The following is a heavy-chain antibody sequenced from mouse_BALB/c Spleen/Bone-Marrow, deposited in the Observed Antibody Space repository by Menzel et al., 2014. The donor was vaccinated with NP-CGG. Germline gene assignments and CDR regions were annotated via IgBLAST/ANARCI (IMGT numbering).Heavy chain of an antibody. D-gene: IGHD2-4*01. J-gene: IGHJ3*01. V-gene: IGHV14-3*02. CDR3: AGYEYGQAWFAY. CDR1: GFNINDTY. Sequence: EVHLVQSGAELVKPGASVKLSCTASGFNINDTYMHWVKQRPEQGLEWIGRIDPANGNTKYDPKFQGKATITADTSSNTAYLQLSTLTAEDTAVYYCAGYEYGQAWFAYWGQGTLVTVSA. CDR2: IDPANGNT.